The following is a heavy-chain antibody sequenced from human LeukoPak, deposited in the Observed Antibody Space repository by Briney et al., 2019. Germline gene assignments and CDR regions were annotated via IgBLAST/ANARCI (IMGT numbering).Heavy chain of an antibody. CDR2: IHDSGST. J-gene: IGHJ5*02. CDR1: GDSISSGGYS. V-gene: IGHV4-30-4*07. D-gene: IGHD6-13*01. Sequence: ASETLSLTCAVSGDSISSGGYSWSWIRQTPGKGLEWIAYIHDSGSTYNNPYLKTRLSISIDTSKNQFSLKLNSVSAADTAVYYCARVVAAAGNNWFDPWGQGTLVTVSS. CDR3: ARVVAAAGNNWFDP.